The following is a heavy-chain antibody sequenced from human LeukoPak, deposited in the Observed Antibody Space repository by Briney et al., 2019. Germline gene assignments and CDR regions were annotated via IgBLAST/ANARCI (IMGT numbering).Heavy chain of an antibody. Sequence: GGSLRLSCAASGFTFSSYWMSWVRQAPGMGLEWVANINQDGSENYYVDPVKGRFTISRDNANNSLYLHMNSLRAEDAAVYYCARDPPSGYDSPGDWGQGTLVTVSS. J-gene: IGHJ4*02. CDR2: INQDGSEN. D-gene: IGHD3-22*01. V-gene: IGHV3-7*01. CDR1: GFTFSSYW. CDR3: ARDPPSGYDSPGD.